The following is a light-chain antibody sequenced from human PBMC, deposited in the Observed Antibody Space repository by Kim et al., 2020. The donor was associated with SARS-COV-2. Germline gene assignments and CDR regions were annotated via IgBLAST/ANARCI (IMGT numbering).Light chain of an antibody. Sequence: VSPVQTASITCSGDNVGDKYVCWYQQKPGQSPAPVIFQDTKRPSGIPERFSGSKSGNTATLTISGTQPTDEAYYYCQVWDSSTKGVFGGGTKVTVL. J-gene: IGLJ3*02. CDR3: QVWDSSTKGV. CDR2: QDT. V-gene: IGLV3-1*01. CDR1: NVGDKY.